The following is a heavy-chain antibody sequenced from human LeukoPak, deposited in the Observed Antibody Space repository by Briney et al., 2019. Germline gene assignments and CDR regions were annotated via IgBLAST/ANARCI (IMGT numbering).Heavy chain of an antibody. J-gene: IGHJ4*02. CDR1: GFTFSSYT. V-gene: IGHV3-21*01. CDR3: ARDQGGVGY. CDR2: ITSSSSYI. D-gene: IGHD3-16*01. Sequence: GGSLRLSCAASGFTFSSYTMNWVRQAPGKGLEWVSSITSSSSYIYYADSMKGRFTISRDNAKNSVYLQMNSLRAEDTAVYYCARDQGGVGYWGQGTLVTVSS.